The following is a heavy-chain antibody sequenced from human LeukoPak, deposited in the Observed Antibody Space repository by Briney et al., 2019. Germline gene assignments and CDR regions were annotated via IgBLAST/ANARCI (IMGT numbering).Heavy chain of an antibody. Sequence: SETLSLTCTVSGGSISSYYWSWIRQPPGKGLEWIGYIYYSGSTNYNPSLKSQVTISVDTSKNQFSLKLSSVTAADTAVYYCARQDSSGYYSVDYWGQGTLVTVSS. J-gene: IGHJ4*02. CDR3: ARQDSSGYYSVDY. V-gene: IGHV4-59*08. D-gene: IGHD3-22*01. CDR1: GGSISSYY. CDR2: IYYSGST.